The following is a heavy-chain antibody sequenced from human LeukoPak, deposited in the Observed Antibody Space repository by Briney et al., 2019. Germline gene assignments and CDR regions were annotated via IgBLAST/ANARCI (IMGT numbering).Heavy chain of an antibody. D-gene: IGHD6-19*01. CDR3: ARVLVAGSYYYYGMDV. CDR1: GYTFTSYY. CDR2: INPSGGST. J-gene: IGHJ6*02. Sequence: ASVEVSCKASGYTFTSYYMHWVRQAPGQGLEWMGTINPSGGSTSYAQKFQGRVTMTRDTSTSTVYMELSSLRSEDTAVYYCARVLVAGSYYYYGMDVWGQGTTVTVSS. V-gene: IGHV1-46*01.